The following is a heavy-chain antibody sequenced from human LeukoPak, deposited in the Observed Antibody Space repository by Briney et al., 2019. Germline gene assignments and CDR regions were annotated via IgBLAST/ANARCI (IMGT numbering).Heavy chain of an antibody. CDR1: GFTFSSYA. Sequence: GGSLRLSCAASGFTFSSYAMSWVPQAPGKGLECVSAIRGSGGSTYYADSVKGRFTISRDNSKNTLYLQMNSLRAEDTAVYYCAKDRPHYDILTGYPDYWGQGTLVTVSS. CDR3: AKDRPHYDILTGYPDY. J-gene: IGHJ4*02. CDR2: IRGSGGST. D-gene: IGHD3-9*01. V-gene: IGHV3-23*01.